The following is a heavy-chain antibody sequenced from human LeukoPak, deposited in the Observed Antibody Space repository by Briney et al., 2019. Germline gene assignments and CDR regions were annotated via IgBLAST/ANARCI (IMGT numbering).Heavy chain of an antibody. CDR1: GGSICSSSYY. D-gene: IGHD3-22*01. J-gene: IGHJ4*02. Sequence: SETLSLTCTVSGGSICSSSYYWGWIRQPPGKGLEWIGSIYYSGSTYYNPSLKSRVTISVDTSKNQFSLKLSSVTAADTAVYYCALKPAYHDSSGSTDYWGQGTLVTVSS. CDR3: ALKPAYHDSSGSTDY. CDR2: IYYSGST. V-gene: IGHV4-39*01.